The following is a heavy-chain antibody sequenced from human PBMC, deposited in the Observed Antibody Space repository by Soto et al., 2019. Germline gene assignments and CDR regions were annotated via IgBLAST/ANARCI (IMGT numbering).Heavy chain of an antibody. CDR2: ISYDGSNK. D-gene: IGHD3-3*01. CDR3: AKPGVSYDRPFDY. J-gene: IGHJ4*02. CDR1: EFNIGSLG. V-gene: IGHV3-30*18. Sequence: GGLKRHSSAAFEFNIGSLGMHCVRKTQGKGLEWVAVISYDGSNKYYADSVKGRFTISRDNSKNTLYLQMNSLRAEDTAVYYCAKPGVSYDRPFDYCGQGTLVTVSS.